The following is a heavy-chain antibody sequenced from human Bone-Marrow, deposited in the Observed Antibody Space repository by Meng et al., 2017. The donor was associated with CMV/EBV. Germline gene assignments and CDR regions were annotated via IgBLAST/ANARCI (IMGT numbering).Heavy chain of an antibody. CDR2: ISYDGSNK. V-gene: IGHV3-30-3*01. J-gene: IGHJ6*02. CDR3: AKDLTGGYDFWSGYHYYYYGMDV. Sequence: GESLKISCAASGFTFSSYAMHWVRQAPGKGLEWVAVISYDGSNKYYADSVKGRFTISRDNSKNTLYLQMNSLRAEDTAVYYCAKDLTGGYDFWSGYHYYYYGMDVWGQGTTVTVSS. CDR1: GFTFSSYA. D-gene: IGHD3-3*01.